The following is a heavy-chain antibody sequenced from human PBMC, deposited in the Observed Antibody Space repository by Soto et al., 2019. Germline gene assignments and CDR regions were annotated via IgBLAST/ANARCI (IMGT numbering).Heavy chain of an antibody. V-gene: IGHV4-39*01. CDR3: ARQPRGPGYGERGLYFDY. Sequence: SETLSLTGTVSVGSTNSRSDYWGWILQPPGKGLEWIGSVYYSGSTYDNPSLQSRVTISVDTSRNQFSLKLISVTAADTAVYFCARQPRGPGYGERGLYFDYWGQGTLVTVSS. J-gene: IGHJ4*02. D-gene: IGHD3-16*01. CDR1: VGSTNSRSDY. CDR2: VYYSGST.